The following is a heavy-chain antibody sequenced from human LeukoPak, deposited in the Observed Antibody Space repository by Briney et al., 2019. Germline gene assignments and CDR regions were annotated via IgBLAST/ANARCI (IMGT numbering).Heavy chain of an antibody. CDR3: ARDYDVSGSYGG. CDR1: GFTFSSYE. D-gene: IGHD1-26*01. V-gene: IGHV3-48*03. CDR2: ISSSGSTI. J-gene: IGHJ4*02. Sequence: PGGSLRLSCAASGFTFSSYEMNWVRQAPGKGLEWISYISSSGSTIYYADSVKGRFTISRDNAKNSLYLQMNSLRAEDTAVYYCARDYDVSGSYGGWGQGTLVTVSS.